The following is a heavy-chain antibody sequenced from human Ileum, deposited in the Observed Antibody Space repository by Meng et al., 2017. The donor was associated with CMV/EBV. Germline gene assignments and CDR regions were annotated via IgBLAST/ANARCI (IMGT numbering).Heavy chain of an antibody. CDR2: INLNSGVI. CDR1: GNIFTGYY. J-gene: IGHJ4*02. CDR3: ARENWVYDY. D-gene: IGHD7-27*01. V-gene: IGHV1-2*02. Sequence: QLVQSGNELKKPGASVKVSCKASGNIFTGYYMHWVRQAPGQGLEWVGCINLNSGVIDFAQKFQGRITLTRDTSITTAYMELTRLIYDDTAAYYCARENWVYDYWGQGTLVTVSS.